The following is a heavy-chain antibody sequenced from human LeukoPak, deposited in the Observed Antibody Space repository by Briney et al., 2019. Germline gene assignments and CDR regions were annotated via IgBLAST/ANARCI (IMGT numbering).Heavy chain of an antibody. V-gene: IGHV3-23*01. J-gene: IGHJ4*02. CDR3: AKGDWNYLPIYDY. D-gene: IGHD1-7*01. Sequence: PGGSLRLSCAAPGFTSSSYAMSWVRQAPGKGLEWVSAISGSGGSTYYADSVKGRFTISRDNSKNTLYLQMNSLRAEDTAVYYCAKGDWNYLPIYDYWGQGTLVTVSS. CDR1: GFTSSSYA. CDR2: ISGSGGST.